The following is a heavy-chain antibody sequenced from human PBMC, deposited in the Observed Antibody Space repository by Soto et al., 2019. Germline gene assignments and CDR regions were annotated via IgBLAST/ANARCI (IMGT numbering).Heavy chain of an antibody. V-gene: IGHV5-51*01. CDR1: GYSFTSYW. D-gene: IGHD2-15*01. CDR3: ARQRVRNCSGGSCSYAWFQP. Sequence: GESRKISCKGSGYSFTSYWIGWLRQMPGKVLEWMGIIYPGDSDTRYSPSFQGQVTISADKSISTAYLQWSSLKASDTAMYYCARQRVRNCSGGSCSYAWFQPLGQETLVIGS. J-gene: IGHJ5*02. CDR2: IYPGDSDT.